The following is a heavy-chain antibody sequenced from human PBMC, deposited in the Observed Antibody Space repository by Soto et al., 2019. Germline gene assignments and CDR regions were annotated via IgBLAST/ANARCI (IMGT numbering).Heavy chain of an antibody. CDR2: ISCCGGST. CDR3: AKADGEQWLIPHLDN. V-gene: IGHV3-23*01. D-gene: IGHD6-19*01. J-gene: IGHJ1*01. Sequence: PGGSLRLSCEASGFNFKKFAMGWVCQAPGEGLEWVSGISCCGGSTFYADSVKGRFSLARDDSKNTLSLQLNSLRVEDTAHYYCAKADGEQWLIPHLDNWGQGTQVTVSS. CDR1: GFNFKKFA.